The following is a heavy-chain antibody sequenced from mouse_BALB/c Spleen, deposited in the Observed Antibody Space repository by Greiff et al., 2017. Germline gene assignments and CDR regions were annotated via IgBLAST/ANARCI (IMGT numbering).Heavy chain of an antibody. Sequence: LKQPGSELVRPGASVKLSCKASGYTFTSYWLHWVKQRPGQGLEWIGNIYPGSGSTNYDEKFKSKATLTVDTSSSTAYMQLSSLTSEDSAVYYCTRPPYYGNYEEDAMDYWGQGTSVTVSS. CDR1: GYTFTSYW. J-gene: IGHJ4*01. V-gene: IGHV1S22*01. CDR3: TRPPYYGNYEEDAMDY. D-gene: IGHD2-1*01. CDR2: IYPGSGST.